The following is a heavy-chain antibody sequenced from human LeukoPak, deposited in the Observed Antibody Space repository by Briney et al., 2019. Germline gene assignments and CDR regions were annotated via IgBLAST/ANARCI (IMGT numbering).Heavy chain of an antibody. V-gene: IGHV3-33*06. J-gene: IGHJ5*02. CDR1: GFTFSSYG. D-gene: IGHD3-22*01. CDR3: AKDSSGYNVGNWFDP. CDR2: IWYDGSNK. Sequence: GRSLRLSCAASGFTFSSYGMHWVRQAPGKGLEWVAVIWYDGSNKYYADSVKGRFTISRDNSKNTLYLQMNSLRAEDTAVYYCAKDSSGYNVGNWFDPWGQGTLVTVSS.